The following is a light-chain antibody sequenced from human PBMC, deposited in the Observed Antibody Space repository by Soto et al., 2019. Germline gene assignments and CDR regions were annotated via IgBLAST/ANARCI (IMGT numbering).Light chain of an antibody. CDR2: AAS. CDR1: QGLSSD. CDR3: PQLNSYPIT. Sequence: DIQLTQSPSFLSASVGDRVTITCRASQGLSSDLAWYQQKPGKAPKLLIYAASTLQSGVPSRFSGSGSRTAFTLTISSLQPEDFATYYCPQLNSYPITFGQGTRLEIK. V-gene: IGKV1-9*01. J-gene: IGKJ5*01.